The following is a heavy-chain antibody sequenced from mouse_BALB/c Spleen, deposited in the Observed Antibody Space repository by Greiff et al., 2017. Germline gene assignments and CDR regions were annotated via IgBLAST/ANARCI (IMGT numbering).Heavy chain of an antibody. CDR3: ARHDYDEVDF. D-gene: IGHD2-4*01. V-gene: IGHV5-6*01. J-gene: IGHJ4*01. Sequence: EVKLVESGGDLVKPGGSLKLSCAASGFTFSSYGMSWVRQTPDKRLEWVATISSGGSYTYYPDSVKGRFTISRDNAKNTLYLQMSSLKSEDTAMYYCARHDYDEVDFWGQGTSVTVSS. CDR1: GFTFSSYG. CDR2: ISSGGSYT.